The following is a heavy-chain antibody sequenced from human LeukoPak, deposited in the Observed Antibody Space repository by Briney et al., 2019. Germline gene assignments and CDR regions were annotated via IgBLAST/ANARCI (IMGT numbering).Heavy chain of an antibody. CDR2: IYYSGST. Sequence: SETLSLTCTVSGGSISSGDYYWSWIRQPPGKGLEWIGYIYYSGSTYYNPSLKSRVTISVDTSKNQFSLKLSSVTAPDTAVYYCARGVGDYVFDYWGQGTLVTVSS. CDR1: GGSISSGDYY. J-gene: IGHJ4*02. D-gene: IGHD4-17*01. CDR3: ARGVGDYVFDY. V-gene: IGHV4-30-4*01.